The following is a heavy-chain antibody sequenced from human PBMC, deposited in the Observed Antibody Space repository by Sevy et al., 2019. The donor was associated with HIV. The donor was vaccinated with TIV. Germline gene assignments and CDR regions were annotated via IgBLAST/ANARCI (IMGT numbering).Heavy chain of an antibody. CDR2: ISYDGSNK. D-gene: IGHD3-10*01. CDR1: GFTFSSYA. J-gene: IGHJ6*02. V-gene: IGHV3-30*04. CDR3: ARDITMVRGVMRYYYGMDV. Sequence: GGSLRLSCAASGFTFSSYAMHWVRQAPGKGLEWVAVISYDGSNKYYADSVKGRFTISRDNSKNTLYLQMNSLGAEDTAGYYCARDITMVRGVMRYYYGMDVWGQGTTVTVSS.